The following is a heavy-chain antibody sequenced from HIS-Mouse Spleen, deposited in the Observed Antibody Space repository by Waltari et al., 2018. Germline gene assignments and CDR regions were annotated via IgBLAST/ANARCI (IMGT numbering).Heavy chain of an antibody. CDR2: ISYDGSNK. CDR1: GFTFSSHA. Sequence: QVKLVESGGGVVQPGRFLGLFWSASGFTFSSHAMHWVRQAPGKGLEWVAVISYDGSNKYYADSVKGRFTISRDNSKNTLYLQMNSLRAEDTAVYYCARRRSYFDYWGQGTLVTVSS. V-gene: IGHV3-30-3*01. J-gene: IGHJ4*02. CDR3: ARRRSYFDY.